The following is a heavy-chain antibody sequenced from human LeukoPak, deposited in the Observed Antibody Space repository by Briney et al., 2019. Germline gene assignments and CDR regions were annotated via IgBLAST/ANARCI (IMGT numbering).Heavy chain of an antibody. CDR3: AREINYYGSGSYPL. Sequence: RASETLSLTCAVSGGSISSSNWWSWVRQPPGKGLEWIGEIYHSGSTNYNPSLKSRVTISVDKSKNQFSLKLSSVTAADTAVYYCAREINYYGSGSYPLWGQGTLVTVSS. J-gene: IGHJ4*02. CDR1: GGSISSSNW. V-gene: IGHV4-4*02. CDR2: IYHSGST. D-gene: IGHD3-10*01.